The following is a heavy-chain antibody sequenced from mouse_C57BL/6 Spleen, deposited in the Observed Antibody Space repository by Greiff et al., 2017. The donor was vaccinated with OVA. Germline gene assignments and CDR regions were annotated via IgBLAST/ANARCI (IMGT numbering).Heavy chain of an antibody. J-gene: IGHJ4*01. D-gene: IGHD1-1*01. CDR1: GYAFSSSW. CDR3: ARDPNYYGSSYYAMDY. CDR2: IYPGDGDT. V-gene: IGHV1-82*01. Sequence: QLQQSGPELVKPGASVKISCKASGYAFSSSWMNWVKQRPGKGLEWIGRIYPGDGDTNYNGKFKGKATLTADKSSSTAYMQLSSLTSEDSAVYFCARDPNYYGSSYYAMDYWGQGTSVTVSS.